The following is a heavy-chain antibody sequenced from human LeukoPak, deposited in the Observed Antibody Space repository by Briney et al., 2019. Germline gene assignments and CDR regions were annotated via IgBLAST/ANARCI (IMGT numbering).Heavy chain of an antibody. CDR1: GFTFSSYA. J-gene: IGHJ3*02. Sequence: GGSLRLSCAASGFTFSSYAMGWVRQAPGKGLEWVSTTSGSGDNTYYADSVKGRFTISRDNSKNTLYLQVNSLRAEDTAIYYCAKHSVPVAIRGAFDIWGQGTMVTVSS. CDR2: TSGSGDNT. V-gene: IGHV3-23*01. CDR3: AKHSVPVAIRGAFDI. D-gene: IGHD2-2*01.